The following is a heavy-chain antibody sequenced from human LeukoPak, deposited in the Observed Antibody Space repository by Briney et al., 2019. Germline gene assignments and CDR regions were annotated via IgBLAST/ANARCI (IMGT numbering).Heavy chain of an antibody. J-gene: IGHJ6*02. D-gene: IGHD5-18*01. CDR1: GFTFSSYG. Sequence: GGSLRLSCAASGFTFSSYGMHWVRQAPGKGLEWVAVISYDGSNKYYADSVKGRFTISRDNSKNSLYLQMNSLRAEDTAVYYCARDGRGFSYGPYGMDVWGQGTTVTVSS. V-gene: IGHV3-30*03. CDR3: ARDGRGFSYGPYGMDV. CDR2: ISYDGSNK.